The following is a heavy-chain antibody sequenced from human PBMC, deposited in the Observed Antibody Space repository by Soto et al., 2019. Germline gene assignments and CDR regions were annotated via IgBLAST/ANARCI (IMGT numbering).Heavy chain of an antibody. CDR2: IYSGGST. D-gene: IGHD5-12*01. V-gene: IGHV3-53*01. Sequence: LRLFCAASGFTVSSNYMSWVRQAPGKGLEWVSVIYSGGSTYYADSVKGRFTISRDNSKNTLYLQMNSLRAEDTAVYYCARVGDGYNTLDYWGQGTLVTVSS. J-gene: IGHJ4*02. CDR3: ARVGDGYNTLDY. CDR1: GFTVSSNY.